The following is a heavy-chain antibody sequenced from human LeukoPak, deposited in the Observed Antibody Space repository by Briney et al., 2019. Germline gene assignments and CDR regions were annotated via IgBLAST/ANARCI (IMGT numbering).Heavy chain of an antibody. CDR1: GYTFTGYY. Sequence: ASVKVSCKASGYTFTGYYIHWVRQAPGQGLEWMGIINPSGGSTTYAQKFQGRVTMTGDTSTTTVYMELSSLRSDDTAVYYCARATSSWTYYDLDVWGQGTTVTVSS. CDR3: ARATSSWTYYDLDV. V-gene: IGHV1-46*01. D-gene: IGHD2-2*01. J-gene: IGHJ6*02. CDR2: INPSGGST.